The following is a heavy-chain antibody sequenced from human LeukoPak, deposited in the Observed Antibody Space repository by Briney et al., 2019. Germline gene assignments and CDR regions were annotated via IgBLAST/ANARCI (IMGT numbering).Heavy chain of an antibody. CDR2: ISAYNGNT. CDR1: GYTFTSYG. Sequence: ASVKVSCKASGYTFTSYGISWVRQAPGQGLEWMGWISAYNGNTNYAQKLQGRVTMTTDTSTSTAYMELRSLRSDDTAVYYCARTDTVVVVAAYDYWGQGTLVTVSS. J-gene: IGHJ4*02. D-gene: IGHD2-15*01. CDR3: ARTDTVVVVAAYDY. V-gene: IGHV1-18*01.